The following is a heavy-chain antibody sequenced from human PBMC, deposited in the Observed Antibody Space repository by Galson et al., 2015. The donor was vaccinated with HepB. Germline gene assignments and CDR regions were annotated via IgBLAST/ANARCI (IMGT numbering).Heavy chain of an antibody. Sequence: SLRLSCAASGFTFSSYWMSWVRQAPGKGLEWVANIKQDGSEKYYVDSVKGRFTISRDNAKNSLYLQMNSLRAEETAVYYCARDLRGSGWYVDYWGQGTLDTVSS. CDR3: ARDLRGSGWYVDY. CDR1: GFTFSSYW. CDR2: IKQDGSEK. J-gene: IGHJ4*02. V-gene: IGHV3-7*01. D-gene: IGHD6-19*01.